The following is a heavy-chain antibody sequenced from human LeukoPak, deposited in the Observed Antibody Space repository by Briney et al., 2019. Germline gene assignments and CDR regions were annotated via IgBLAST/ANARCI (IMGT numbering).Heavy chain of an antibody. Sequence: SETLSLTCTVSGGSISSGGYSWSWIRQPPGKGLEWIGYIYHSGSTYYNPSLKSRVTISVDRSKNQFSLKLSSVTAADTAVYYCARVIVVVVAATRQDYWFDPWGQGTLVTVSS. CDR3: ARVIVVVVAATRQDYWFDP. J-gene: IGHJ5*02. CDR1: GGSISSGGYS. CDR2: IYHSGST. D-gene: IGHD2-15*01. V-gene: IGHV4-30-2*01.